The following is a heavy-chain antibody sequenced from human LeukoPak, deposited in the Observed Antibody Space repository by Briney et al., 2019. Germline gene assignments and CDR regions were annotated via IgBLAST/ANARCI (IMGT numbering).Heavy chain of an antibody. J-gene: IGHJ4*02. CDR1: GFTFSSYS. V-gene: IGHV3-21*01. Sequence: GGSLRLSCAAPGFTFSSYSMNWVRQAPGKGLEWVSSISSSSRYIYYADSLKGRFTISRDNAKNSLYLQMNSLRAEDTAVYYCARELVDTAMISRFDFWGQGTLVTVSS. D-gene: IGHD5-18*01. CDR2: ISSSSRYI. CDR3: ARELVDTAMISRFDF.